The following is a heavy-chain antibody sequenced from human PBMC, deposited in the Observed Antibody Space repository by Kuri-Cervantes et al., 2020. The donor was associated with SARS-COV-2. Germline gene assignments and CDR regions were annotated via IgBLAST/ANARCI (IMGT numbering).Heavy chain of an antibody. J-gene: IGHJ4*02. CDR1: GFTFSSYS. V-gene: IGHV3-21*01. CDR2: ISSSSSYI. Sequence: GESLKISCAASGFTFSSYSMNWVRQAPGKGLEWVSSISSSSSYIYYADSVKGRFTISRDNSKNTLYLQMNSLRAEDTAVYYCARPYSSRFDYWGQGTLVTVSS. CDR3: ARPYSSRFDY. D-gene: IGHD6-13*01.